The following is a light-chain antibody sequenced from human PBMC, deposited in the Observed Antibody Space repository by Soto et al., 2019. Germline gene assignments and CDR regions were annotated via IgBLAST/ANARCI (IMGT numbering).Light chain of an antibody. CDR1: YSNIGSNF. J-gene: IGLJ3*02. CDR3: SSWDDSLDDPV. Sequence: QSVLTQPPSASATPGQTVTISCSGRYSNIGSNFVSWYQRLPGTAPKLLIYSINQRPSGVPDRFSGSKSGTSASLTISGLQYEDDADYFCSSWDDSLDDPVFGGGTKVTVL. V-gene: IGLV1-44*01. CDR2: SIN.